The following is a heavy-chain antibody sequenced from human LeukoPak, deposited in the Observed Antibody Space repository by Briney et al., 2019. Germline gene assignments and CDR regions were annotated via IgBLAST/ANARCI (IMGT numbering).Heavy chain of an antibody. J-gene: IGHJ4*02. CDR3: ARGYYGSGSYYMGNY. CDR2: IWYDGSNK. V-gene: IGHV3-33*01. CDR1: GFTFSSYA. D-gene: IGHD3-10*01. Sequence: PGRSLRLSCAASGFTFSSYAMHWVRQAPGKGLEWVAVIWYDGSNKYYADSVKGRFTISRDNSKNTLYLQMNSLRVEDSALYYCARGYYGSGSYYMGNYWGQGTLVTVPS.